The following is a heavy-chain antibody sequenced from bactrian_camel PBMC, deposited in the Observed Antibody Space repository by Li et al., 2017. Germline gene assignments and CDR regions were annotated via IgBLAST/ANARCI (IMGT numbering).Heavy chain of an antibody. D-gene: IGHD8*01. Sequence: HVQLVESGGGSAQSGGSLRLSCTASAHTVTMAWFRQAPGKEREGIAAIVLRDGSTYHAASVEGRFTISRDNAKNTLYLQMNSLKPEDTAMYYCEADPAPCTGSLIMEWEYNYMGQGTQVTVS. V-gene: IGHV3-3*01. CDR1: AHTVT. J-gene: IGHJ4*01. CDR2: IVLRDGST. CDR3: EADPAPCTGSLIMEWEYNY.